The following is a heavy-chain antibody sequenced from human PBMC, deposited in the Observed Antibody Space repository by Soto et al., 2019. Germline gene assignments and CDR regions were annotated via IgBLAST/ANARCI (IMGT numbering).Heavy chain of an antibody. CDR1: GFTFSSYA. D-gene: IGHD2-21*02. CDR3: ARPYGMDIVVVTAAFDI. V-gene: IGHV3-30-3*01. CDR2: ISYDGSNK. J-gene: IGHJ3*02. Sequence: GGSLRLSCAASGFTFSSYAMSWVRQAPGKGLEWVAVISYDGSNKYYADSVKGRFTISRDNSKNTLYLQMNSLRAEDTAVYYCARPYGMDIVVVTAAFDIWGQGTMVTVSS.